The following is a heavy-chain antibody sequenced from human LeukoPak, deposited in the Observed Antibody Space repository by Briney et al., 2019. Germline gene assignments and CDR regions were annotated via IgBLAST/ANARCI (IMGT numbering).Heavy chain of an antibody. CDR2: TYYRSKWYN. CDR1: GDSVSSNSAA. J-gene: IGHJ4*02. D-gene: IGHD2-2*01. CDR3: ARDFVAGPYKDIVVVPAAGFDY. V-gene: IGHV6-1*01. Sequence: SQTLSLTCAISGDSVSSNSAAWNWIRQSPSIGLEWLGRTYYRSKWYNDYAVSVKSRITINPDTSKNQFSLQLNSVTPEDTAVYYCARDFVAGPYKDIVVVPAAGFDYWGQGTLVTVSS.